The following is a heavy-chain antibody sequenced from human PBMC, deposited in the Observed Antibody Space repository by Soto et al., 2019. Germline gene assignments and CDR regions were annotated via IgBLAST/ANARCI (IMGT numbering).Heavy chain of an antibody. CDR3: AREYYGLLTGYYNDH. V-gene: IGHV3-74*01. CDR2: ISGDGTTI. D-gene: IGHD3-9*01. J-gene: IGHJ4*02. Sequence: EVQLVESGGDSVQPGGSLTLSCAASGFPFSSYWMHWVRHTPGKGLEWVSRISGDGTTIYYADSVTGRFTVSRDNAKNTLSLQMSGLGAEDTAVYYCAREYYGLLTGYYNDHWGQGTLVSVSS. CDR1: GFPFSSYW.